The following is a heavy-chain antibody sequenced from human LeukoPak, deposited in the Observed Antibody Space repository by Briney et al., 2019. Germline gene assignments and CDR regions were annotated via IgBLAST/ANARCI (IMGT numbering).Heavy chain of an antibody. CDR2: SHDSGST. V-gene: IGHV4-59*11. J-gene: IGHJ5*02. D-gene: IGHD2-8*01. Sequence: SETLSLTCTVSGGSISGHYWSWIRQPPGKGLEWVGYSHDSGSTNYNPSLKSRVTMSVDTSKNQFSLKLSSVTAADTAVYYCARDRRVYTNNWFDPWGQGTLVTVSS. CDR3: ARDRRVYTNNWFDP. CDR1: GGSISGHY.